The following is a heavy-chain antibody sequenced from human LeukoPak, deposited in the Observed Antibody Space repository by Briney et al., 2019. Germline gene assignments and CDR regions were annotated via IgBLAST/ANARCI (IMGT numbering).Heavy chain of an antibody. CDR3: AKQAAAGRYY. V-gene: IGHV3-15*01. Sequence: PGGSLRLSCAASGFTFSNAWMSWVRQAPGKGLEWVGRIKSKTDGGTTDYAAPVKGRFTISRDDSKNTLYLQMNSLRAEDTAVYYCAKQAAAGRYYWGQGTLVTVSS. J-gene: IGHJ4*02. D-gene: IGHD6-13*01. CDR1: GFTFSNAW. CDR2: IKSKTDGGTT.